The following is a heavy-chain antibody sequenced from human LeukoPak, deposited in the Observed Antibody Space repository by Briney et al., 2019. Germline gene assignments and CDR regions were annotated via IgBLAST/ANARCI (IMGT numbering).Heavy chain of an antibody. CDR3: AKLRMATINPFDY. CDR1: GFTFTSYA. V-gene: IGHV3-23*01. J-gene: IGHJ4*02. CDR2: VSGSGAST. Sequence: PGGSLRLSCAASGFTFTSYAMTWVRQAPGKGLGWVSSVSGSGASTYYADSVKGRFTISRDNSKNTLYLQMNSLRAEDTAVYYCAKLRMATINPFDYWGQGTLVTVSS. D-gene: IGHD5-12*01.